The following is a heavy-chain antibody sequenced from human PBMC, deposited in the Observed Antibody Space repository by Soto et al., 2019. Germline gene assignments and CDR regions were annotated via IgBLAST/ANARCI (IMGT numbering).Heavy chain of an antibody. CDR3: ARSYDSSGYYHFDY. CDR2: ISYDGSNK. D-gene: IGHD3-22*01. Sequence: SGGSLRLSCAASGFSFSGYAMHWVRQAPGKGLEWVAVISYDGSNKYYTDSVKGRFTISRDNAKSTMYLQMNSLRAEDAAVFYCARSYDSSGYYHFDYWGQGTLVTVSS. CDR1: GFSFSGYA. J-gene: IGHJ4*02. V-gene: IGHV3-30-3*01.